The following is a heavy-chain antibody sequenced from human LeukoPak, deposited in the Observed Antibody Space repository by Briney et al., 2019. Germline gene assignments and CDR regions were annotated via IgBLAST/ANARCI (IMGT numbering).Heavy chain of an antibody. V-gene: IGHV5-51*01. CDR2: IYPGDSGT. J-gene: IGHJ4*02. Sequence: GESLKISCKGSGYSFTSYWISWVRQMPGKGLEWMGIIYPGDSGTRYSPSFQGQVTISADKSIGTAYLQWSSLKASDTAMYYCAREAPGYYYDSSGYSAFDYWGQGTLVTVSS. CDR1: GYSFTSYW. CDR3: AREAPGYYYDSSGYSAFDY. D-gene: IGHD3-22*01.